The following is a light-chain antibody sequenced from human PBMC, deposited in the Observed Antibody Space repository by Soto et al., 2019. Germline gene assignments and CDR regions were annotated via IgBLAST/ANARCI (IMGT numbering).Light chain of an antibody. CDR2: DVT. Sequence: QSALTQPRSVSGSPGQSVTISCTGTSSDVGAYGYVSWYQQHPGKAPQLIMYDVTKRPSGVPDRFSGSKSGNTASLTISGLQAEDEAYFYCCSYAARYTFFGFGPGTKLTVL. CDR1: SSDVGAYGY. J-gene: IGLJ1*01. CDR3: CSYAARYTFFG. V-gene: IGLV2-11*01.